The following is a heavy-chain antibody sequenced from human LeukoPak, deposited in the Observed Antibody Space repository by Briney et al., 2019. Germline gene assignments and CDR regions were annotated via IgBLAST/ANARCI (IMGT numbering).Heavy chain of an antibody. J-gene: IGHJ4*02. CDR1: GGSISSGNW. CDR3: ARHQVGANTFDY. D-gene: IGHD1-26*01. V-gene: IGHV4-4*02. CDR2: FYDGWST. Sequence: SGTLSLTCAVSGGSISSGNWWRWVRQPPGKGLEWVGEFYDGWSTNYNPSLKSRVTISVDKSNNQFYLKLNSVTAADTAVYYCARHQVGANTFDYWGQGTLVTVSS.